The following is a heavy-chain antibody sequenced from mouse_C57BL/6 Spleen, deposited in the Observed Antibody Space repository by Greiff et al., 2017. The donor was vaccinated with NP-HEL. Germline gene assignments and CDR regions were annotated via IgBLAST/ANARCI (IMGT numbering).Heavy chain of an antibody. D-gene: IGHD3-2*02. Sequence: EVQLQQSGAELVRPGASVKLSCTASGFNIKDDYMHWVKQRPEQGLEWIGWIDPENGDTEYASKFQGKATITADTSSNTAYLQLSSLTSEDTAVYYGTTQLRLRGGYWGQGTTLTVSS. J-gene: IGHJ2*01. V-gene: IGHV14-4*01. CDR1: GFNIKDDY. CDR2: IDPENGDT. CDR3: TTQLRLRGGY.